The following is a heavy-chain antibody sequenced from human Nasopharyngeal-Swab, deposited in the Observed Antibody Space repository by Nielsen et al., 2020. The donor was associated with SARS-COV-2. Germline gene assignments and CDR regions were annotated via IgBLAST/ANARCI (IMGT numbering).Heavy chain of an antibody. Sequence: GGSLRLSCAASGFTFDDYAMHWVRQAPGKGLEWVSLISGDGGSTYYADSVKGRFTISRDNSKNSLYLQMNSLRTEDTALYYCAKVPRPARSYSSWYYYNIKGDYFDYWGQGTLVTVSS. CDR2: ISGDGGST. D-gene: IGHD6-13*01. V-gene: IGHV3-43*02. CDR1: GFTFDDYA. J-gene: IGHJ4*02. CDR3: AKVPRPARSYSSWYYYNIKGDYFDY.